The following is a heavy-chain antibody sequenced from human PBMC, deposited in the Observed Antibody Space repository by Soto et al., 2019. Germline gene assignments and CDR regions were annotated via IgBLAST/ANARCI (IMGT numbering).Heavy chain of an antibody. Sequence: QVQLVESGGGVVQPGRSLRLSCAASGFMFNNYAMHWVRQAPCKGLEWVAIISYDGSNKYYADSVKGRFTISRDNSKNTLFLQMTSLRAEDTAVYYCARGATMIVLLTTTSEVDYFDYWGQGTLVTVSS. CDR2: ISYDGSNK. V-gene: IGHV3-30-3*01. CDR1: GFMFNNYA. J-gene: IGHJ4*02. D-gene: IGHD3-22*01. CDR3: ARGATMIVLLTTTSEVDYFDY.